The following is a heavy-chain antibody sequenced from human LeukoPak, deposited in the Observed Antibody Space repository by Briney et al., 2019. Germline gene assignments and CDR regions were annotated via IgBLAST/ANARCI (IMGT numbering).Heavy chain of an antibody. CDR2: INHSGST. J-gene: IGHJ5*02. D-gene: IGHD2-2*01. Sequence: SETLSLTCAVYGGSFSGYYWSWIRQPPGKGLEWIGEINHSGSTNYNPSLKSRVTISVDTSKNQFSLKVSSVTAADTAVYYCARLRAGTPYNWFDPWGQGALVTVSS. V-gene: IGHV4-34*01. CDR1: GGSFSGYY. CDR3: ARLRAGTPYNWFDP.